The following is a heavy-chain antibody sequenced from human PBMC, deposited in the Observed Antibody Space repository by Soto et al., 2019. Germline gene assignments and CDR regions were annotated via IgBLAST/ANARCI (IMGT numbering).Heavy chain of an antibody. Sequence: QVQLVQSGAEVKKPGASVKVSCKASGYTFTSYGISWVRQAPGQGLEWMGWISAYNGNTNFAQKLQGRVIMTTDTSTSTAEMELRILRSDYTAADYFARDPHVYSGSVSDYFDSWGQGTLFTVSS. CDR3: ARDPHVYSGSVSDYFDS. CDR2: ISAYNGNT. CDR1: GYTFTSYG. J-gene: IGHJ4*02. V-gene: IGHV1-18*01. D-gene: IGHD6-6*01.